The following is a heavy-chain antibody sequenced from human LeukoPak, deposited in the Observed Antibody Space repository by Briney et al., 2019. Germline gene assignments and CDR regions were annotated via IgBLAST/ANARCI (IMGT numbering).Heavy chain of an antibody. CDR2: ISSSSSTI. CDR1: GFTFSSYS. CDR3: ARDTVLGAYCGGDCFYYFDY. Sequence: PGRSLRLSCAASGFTFSSYSMNWVRQAPGKGLEWVSYISSSSSTIYYADSVKGRFTISRDNAKNSLYLQMNSLRAEDTAVYYCARDTVLGAYCGGDCFYYFDYWGQGTLVTVSS. J-gene: IGHJ4*02. V-gene: IGHV3-48*01. D-gene: IGHD2-21*01.